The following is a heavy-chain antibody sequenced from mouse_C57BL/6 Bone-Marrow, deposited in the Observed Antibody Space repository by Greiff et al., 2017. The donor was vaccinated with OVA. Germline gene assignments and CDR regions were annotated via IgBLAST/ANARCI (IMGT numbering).Heavy chain of an antibody. J-gene: IGHJ1*03. CDR3: ARPYYYGSSYWYFDV. D-gene: IGHD1-1*01. CDR1: GFTFSSYG. V-gene: IGHV5-6*01. Sequence: EVKLVESGGDLVKPGGSLKLSCAASGFTFSSYGMSWVRQTPDKRLEWVATLSSGGSYTYYPDSVKGRFTISRDNAKNTLYLQMSSLKSEDTAMYYCARPYYYGSSYWYFDVWGTGTTVTVSS. CDR2: LSSGGSYT.